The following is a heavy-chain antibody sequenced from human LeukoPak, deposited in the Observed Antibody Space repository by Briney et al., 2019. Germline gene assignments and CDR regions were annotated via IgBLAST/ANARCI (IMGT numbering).Heavy chain of an antibody. CDR2: IYTSGST. D-gene: IGHD6-19*01. V-gene: IGHV4-4*07. J-gene: IGHJ4*02. Sequence: SETLSLTCTVSGGSISSYYWSWIRQPAGKGLEWIGRIYTSGSTNYNPSLKGRVTISVDTSKNQFSLKLSSVTAADTAVYYCAGERGEEYSSGWYKRNYFDNWGQGIRVTVSS. CDR1: GGSISSYY. CDR3: AGERGEEYSSGWYKRNYFDN.